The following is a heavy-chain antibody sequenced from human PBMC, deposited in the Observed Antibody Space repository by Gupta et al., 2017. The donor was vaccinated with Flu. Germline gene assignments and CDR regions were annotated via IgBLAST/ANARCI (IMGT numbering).Heavy chain of an antibody. J-gene: IGHJ3*02. Sequence: EVRLLESGGGLVQPGGSLRLSCAASGLVFTNYAMTWVRQAPGKGLEWVSGVNGNGFSTYYADSVKGRFTISRDNSKNTLYLELKSLRVDDTAMYYCAKGTGIGGDDAFDMWGQGTTVTVSS. CDR3: AKGTGIGGDDAFDM. V-gene: IGHV3-23*01. CDR2: VNGNGFST. D-gene: IGHD3-10*01. CDR1: GLVFTNYA.